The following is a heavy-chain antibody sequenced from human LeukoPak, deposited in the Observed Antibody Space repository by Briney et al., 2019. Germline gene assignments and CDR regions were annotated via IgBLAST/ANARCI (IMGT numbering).Heavy chain of an antibody. J-gene: IGHJ4*02. CDR1: GGTFSSYA. Sequence: SVKVSCKASGGTFSSYAISWVRQAPGQGLEWMGRIIPIFGTANYAQKFQGRVTITTDESTSTAYMELSSLRSEDTAVYYCAVRVDRLCTDDHWGQGTLVTVSS. CDR2: IIPIFGTA. D-gene: IGHD3-16*01. CDR3: AVRVDRLCTDDH. V-gene: IGHV1-69*05.